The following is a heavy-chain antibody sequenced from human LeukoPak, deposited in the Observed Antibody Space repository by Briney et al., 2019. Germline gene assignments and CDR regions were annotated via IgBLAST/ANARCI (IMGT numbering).Heavy chain of an antibody. CDR1: GFTFSSYA. CDR3: AKSLVVPAAIVLEARNYYYYGMDV. J-gene: IGHJ6*04. D-gene: IGHD2-2*01. Sequence: GGSLRLSCAASGFTFSSYAMSWVRQAPGKGLEWVSAISGSGGSTYYADSVKGRFTISRDNSKNTLYLQMNSLRAEDTAVYYCAKSLVVPAAIVLEARNYYYYGMDVWGKGTTVTVSS. CDR2: ISGSGGST. V-gene: IGHV3-23*01.